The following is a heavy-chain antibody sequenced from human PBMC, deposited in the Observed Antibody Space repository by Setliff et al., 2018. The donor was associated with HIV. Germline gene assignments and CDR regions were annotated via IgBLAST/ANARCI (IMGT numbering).Heavy chain of an antibody. CDR1: GGSFSAYY. CDR3: AKGVAGLQYYYYYMDV. J-gene: IGHJ6*03. CDR2: INQSGNT. V-gene: IGHV4-34*01. D-gene: IGHD6-19*01. Sequence: PSETLSLTCAVYGGSFSAYYWGWIRQPPGKGLEWIGEINQSGNTNYNPSLKSRVIISGDTSKNQFSLKLSSVTAADTAVYYCAKGVAGLQYYYYYMDVWGKGTTVTVSS.